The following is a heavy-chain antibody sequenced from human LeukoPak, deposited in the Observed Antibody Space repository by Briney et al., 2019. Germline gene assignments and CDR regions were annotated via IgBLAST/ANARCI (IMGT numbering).Heavy chain of an antibody. V-gene: IGHV3-23*01. D-gene: IGHD5-12*01. J-gene: IGHJ4*02. CDR1: GFTFSSYG. CDR2: ISGSGSST. CDR3: AREGYSGFFFDY. Sequence: GGSLRLSCAASGFTFSSYGMSRVRQAPGKGLEWVSVISGSGSSTYYADSVKGRFTISRHNSKNTLYLQMNSLRADDTAVYYCAREGYSGFFFDYWGQGTLVTVSS.